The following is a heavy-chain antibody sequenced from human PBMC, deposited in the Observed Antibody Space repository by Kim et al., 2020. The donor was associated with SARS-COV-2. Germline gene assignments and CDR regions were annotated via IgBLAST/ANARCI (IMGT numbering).Heavy chain of an antibody. V-gene: IGHV4-28*01. CDR3: ATLEGGSFFDS. Sequence: SETLSLNCGVSGYSISSGNWWGWIRQPPGKGLEWIAQIYYSGSTSYNPSLKSRVTMSVDTAKNQFSLRLNNVTAADTAVYYCATLEGGSFFDSWSQGILVTVST. D-gene: IGHD1-26*01. CDR1: GYSISSGNW. CDR2: IYYSGST. J-gene: IGHJ4*02.